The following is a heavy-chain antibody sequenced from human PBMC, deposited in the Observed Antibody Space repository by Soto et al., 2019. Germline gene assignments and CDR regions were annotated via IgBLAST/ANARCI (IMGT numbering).Heavy chain of an antibody. CDR2: INAGNGNT. CDR3: ARDLGFGLSDY. CDR1: GYTFTSYA. V-gene: IGHV1-3*01. Sequence: QVQLVQSGAEVKKPGASVKVSCKASGYTFTSYAMHWVRQAPGQRLEWMGWINAGNGNTKYSQKFQGRVTITRDTSASSAYMELSSLRSEDTAVYYCARDLGFGLSDYWGQGTLVTVSS. J-gene: IGHJ4*02. D-gene: IGHD3-10*01.